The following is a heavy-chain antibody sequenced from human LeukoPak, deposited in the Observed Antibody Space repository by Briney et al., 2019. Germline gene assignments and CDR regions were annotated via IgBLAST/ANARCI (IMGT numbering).Heavy chain of an antibody. D-gene: IGHD3-16*01. CDR3: ARADVM. CDR1: VFTFSNYN. CDR2: ISSSSTYI. V-gene: IGHV3-21*01. Sequence: GGSLRLSCAASVFTFSNYNMNSVRQAPGKGLEWVSSISSSSTYISYADSVKGRFTISRDNAKNSLFLQMNSLRAEDTAVYHCARADVMGGQGTLVTVSS. J-gene: IGHJ4*02.